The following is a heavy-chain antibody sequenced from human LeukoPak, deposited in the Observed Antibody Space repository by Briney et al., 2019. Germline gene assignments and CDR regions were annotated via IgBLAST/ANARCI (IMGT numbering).Heavy chain of an antibody. CDR3: ARDLDGGWSTDY. CDR2: IHPSGGNI. J-gene: IGHJ4*02. D-gene: IGHD6-19*01. Sequence: ASVKVSCKASGYTFTRNHMHWVRQAPAQGLEWMGIIHPSGGNIRYAQKFRGRVTMTGDTSTSTVYMELSSLTSEDTAVYYCARDLDGGWSTDYWGQGTLVTVSS. V-gene: IGHV1-46*01. CDR1: GYTFTRNH.